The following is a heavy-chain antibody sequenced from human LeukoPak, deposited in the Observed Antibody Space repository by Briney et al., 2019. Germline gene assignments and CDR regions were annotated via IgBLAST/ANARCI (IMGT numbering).Heavy chain of an antibody. CDR3: AKGGKYFDWLLGNYFDY. V-gene: IGHV3-23*01. Sequence: PGGSLSLSCAASGFTFSSYAMSWVRQAPGKGLEWVSAISGSGGSTYYADSVKGRFTISRDNSKNTLYLQMNSLRAEDTAVYYCAKGGKYFDWLLGNYFDYWGQGTLVTVSS. D-gene: IGHD3-9*01. CDR1: GFTFSSYA. CDR2: ISGSGGST. J-gene: IGHJ4*02.